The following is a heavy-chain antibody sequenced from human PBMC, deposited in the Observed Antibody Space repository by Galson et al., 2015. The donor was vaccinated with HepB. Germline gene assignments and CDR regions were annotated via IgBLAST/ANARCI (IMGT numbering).Heavy chain of an antibody. V-gene: IGHV2-5*01. Sequence: PALVKPTQTLTLTCSLSGLSISASGEGVGWIRQPPGKALEWLSLLCRHDTTRYRPSLENRLTITKDTSKNQVVLTMTNMDPVDTGTYYCAKLGNSFFEYWGQGTPVTVSS. CDR3: AKLGNSFFEY. CDR2: LCRHDTT. CDR1: GLSISASGEG. D-gene: IGHD4-23*01. J-gene: IGHJ4*02.